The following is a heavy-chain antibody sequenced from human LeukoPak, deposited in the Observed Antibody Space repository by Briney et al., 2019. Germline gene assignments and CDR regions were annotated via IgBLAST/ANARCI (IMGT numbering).Heavy chain of an antibody. V-gene: IGHV3-21*01. J-gene: IGHJ6*04. Sequence: GGSLRLSCAASGFTFSNYNMNWVRQAPGKGLEWVSSITSTSSYIYYADSVKGRFTISRDNAKNSLYLQMNSLRAEDTAVYYCAELGITMIGGVWGKGTTVTISS. CDR3: AELGITMIGGV. CDR2: ITSTSSYI. D-gene: IGHD3-10*02. CDR1: GFTFSNYN.